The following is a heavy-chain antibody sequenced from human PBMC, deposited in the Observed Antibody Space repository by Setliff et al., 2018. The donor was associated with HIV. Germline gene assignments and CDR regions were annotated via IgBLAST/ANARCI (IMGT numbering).Heavy chain of an antibody. J-gene: IGHJ4*02. Sequence: GASVKVSCKASRSTFNSHTINWVRQAPGQGLDWMGRIIPILGVANNAQKFQGRVTITTDESTTTAYMELSSLRSEDTALYYCAGSILTGYYTFGADYWGQGTLVTVSS. CDR1: RSTFNSHT. V-gene: IGHV1-69*02. CDR2: IIPILGVA. D-gene: IGHD3-9*01. CDR3: AGSILTGYYTFGADY.